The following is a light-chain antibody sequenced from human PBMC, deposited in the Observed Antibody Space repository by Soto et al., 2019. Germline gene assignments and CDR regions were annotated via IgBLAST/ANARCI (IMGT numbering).Light chain of an antibody. CDR3: QKYGSAPVT. V-gene: IGKV3-20*01. Sequence: EIVLTQSPGTLSLSPGERATLSCRASQSVSSSYLAWYQQKPGQAPRLLIYGASSRATGIPDRFSGSGSGTDFTLTISRLEPEDFAVYYCQKYGSAPVTFGQGTKLEIK. J-gene: IGKJ2*01. CDR1: QSVSSSY. CDR2: GAS.